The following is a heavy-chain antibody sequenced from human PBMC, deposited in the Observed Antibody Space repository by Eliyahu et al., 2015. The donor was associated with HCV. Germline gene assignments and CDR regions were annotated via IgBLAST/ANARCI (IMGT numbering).Heavy chain of an antibody. CDR1: RGSISPYY. CDR3: ARTPYAASTDY. D-gene: IGHD2-8*01. Sequence: QVQLQESGPGLVKPSETLSLXCPVSRGSISPYYWSWIRQPPGKGLEWIGYIFYSGSTTYNPSLKSRVTMSVDTSKNQFSLNLSSVTAADTAVYYCARTPYAASTDYWGQGTLVTVSS. J-gene: IGHJ4*02. V-gene: IGHV4-59*01. CDR2: IFYSGST.